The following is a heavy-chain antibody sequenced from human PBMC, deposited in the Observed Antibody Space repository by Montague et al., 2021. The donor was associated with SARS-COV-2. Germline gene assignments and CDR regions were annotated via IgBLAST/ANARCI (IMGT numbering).Heavy chain of an antibody. D-gene: IGHD2-2*01. CDR2: INNGGST. Sequence: SETLSLTCAVDGGSFSGYYWSWIRQPPGKGLEWIGEINNGGSTXXXPSXXXRVTISVDTSKNQFSLKLSSVTAADTAVYYCTREGYQVLWSDYYYYGMDVWGQGTTVTVSS. CDR3: TREGYQVLWSDYYYYGMDV. J-gene: IGHJ6*02. V-gene: IGHV4-34*01. CDR1: GGSFSGYY.